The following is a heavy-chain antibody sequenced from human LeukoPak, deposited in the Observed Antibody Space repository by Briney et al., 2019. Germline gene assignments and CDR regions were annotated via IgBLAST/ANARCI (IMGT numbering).Heavy chain of an antibody. D-gene: IGHD3-22*01. V-gene: IGHV3-30-3*01. CDR2: ISYDGSNK. CDR1: GFTFSSYA. J-gene: IGHJ3*02. CDR3: ARGWGLYDSSGYHPADAFDI. Sequence: GRSLRLSCAASGFTFSSYAMHWVRQAPGKGLEWVAVISYDGSNKYYADSVKGRFTISRDNSKNTLYLQMNSLRAEDTAVYYCARGWGLYDSSGYHPADAFDIWGQGTMVTVSS.